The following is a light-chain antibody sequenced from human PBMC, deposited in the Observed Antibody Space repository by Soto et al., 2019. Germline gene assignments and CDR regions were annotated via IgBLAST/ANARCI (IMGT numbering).Light chain of an antibody. J-gene: IGKJ4*01. CDR1: RSLLYSSNHKNY. CDR2: CAS. V-gene: IGKV4-1*01. Sequence: DIVLTHSPDSLSLSLGERATIDCTSSRSLLYSSNHKNYLAWYQHKPGQPPRLLINCASARESGVPAQFSGAGSGTDFTLTISSLQTEDVAVYVCQQCYGTPLTFGGGTKVAIK. CDR3: QQCYGTPLT.